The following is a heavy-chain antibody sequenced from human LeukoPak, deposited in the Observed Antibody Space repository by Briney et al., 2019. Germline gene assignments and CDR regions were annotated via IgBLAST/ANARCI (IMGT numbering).Heavy chain of an antibody. CDR2: INPNSGGT. CDR1: GYTFTGYY. CDR3: ARGGHHRGYSGYDYPGY. D-gene: IGHD5-12*01. J-gene: IGHJ4*02. Sequence: GASVKVSCKASGYTFTGYYMHWVRQAPGQGLEWMGWINPNSGGTNYAQKFQGRVTMTRDTSISTAYMELSRLRSDDTAVYYCARGGHHRGYSGYDYPGYWGQGTLVTVSS. V-gene: IGHV1-2*02.